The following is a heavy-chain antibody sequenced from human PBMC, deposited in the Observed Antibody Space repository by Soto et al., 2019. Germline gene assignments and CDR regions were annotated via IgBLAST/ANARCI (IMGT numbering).Heavy chain of an antibody. CDR1: GFAFSSYA. V-gene: IGHV3-23*01. Sequence: PLGSLRLSFAASGFAFSSYAMSWCRQAPGEGLECVSAISGSGGSTYYADSVKGRFTISRDNSKNTLYLQMNSLRAEDTAVYYCAKDRGYSYYYDSSGYYYDYWGQGTLVTVSS. D-gene: IGHD3-22*01. CDR2: ISGSGGST. J-gene: IGHJ4*02. CDR3: AKDRGYSYYYDSSGYYYDY.